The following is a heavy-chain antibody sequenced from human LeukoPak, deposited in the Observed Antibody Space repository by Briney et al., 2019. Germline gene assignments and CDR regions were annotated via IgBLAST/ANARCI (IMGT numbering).Heavy chain of an antibody. D-gene: IGHD6-6*01. V-gene: IGHV3-11*01. J-gene: IGHJ4*02. Sequence: PGGSLRLSCAASGFTFSDYYMSWVRQAPGKGLEWVSYISSSGSTIYYADSVKGRFTISRDNAKTPLYLQMNSLRAEDTAVYYCARGSSSGRKDYWGQGTLVTVSS. CDR2: ISSSGSTI. CDR3: ARGSSSGRKDY. CDR1: GFTFSDYY.